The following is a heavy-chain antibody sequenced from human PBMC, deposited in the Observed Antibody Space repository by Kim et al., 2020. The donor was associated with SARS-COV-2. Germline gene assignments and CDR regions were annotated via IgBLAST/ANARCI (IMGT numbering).Heavy chain of an antibody. D-gene: IGHD3-16*01. CDR1: GGSISNNNYF. J-gene: IGHJ4*02. CDR3: ATHKRFADYVDY. V-gene: IGHV4-39*07. Sequence: SETLSLTCTVSGGSISNNNYFWVWISQSPGKGLEWIGSIHYSGNTYYNPSLGGRVTISADMSKNQFSLKLNSVTAADTAVYYCATHKRFADYVDYWGQGT. CDR2: IHYSGNT.